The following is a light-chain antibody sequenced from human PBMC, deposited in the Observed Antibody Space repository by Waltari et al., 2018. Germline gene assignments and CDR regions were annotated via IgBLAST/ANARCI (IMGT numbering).Light chain of an antibody. CDR3: QQPNTYPLT. V-gene: IGKV1-9*01. J-gene: IGKJ4*01. CDR2: AAS. CDR1: QGISPY. Sequence: DVQLTQSPSFLSASVGDRVTITCRASQGISPYLAWYQQKPGKAPKVLIPAASTSQTGGPSSFSGSRSGTEFTLTISILQPVDSAPYDCQQPNTYPLTFGGGTKVEIK.